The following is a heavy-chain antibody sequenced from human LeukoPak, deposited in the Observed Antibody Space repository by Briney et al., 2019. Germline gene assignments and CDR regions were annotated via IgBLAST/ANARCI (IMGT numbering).Heavy chain of an antibody. CDR2: IYYSGST. J-gene: IGHJ5*02. V-gene: IGHV4-59*01. Sequence: SETLSLTCTVPGGSISSYYWSWIRQPPGKGLEWIGYIYYSGSTHYNPSLKSRVTISVDTSKNQFSLKLSSVTAADTAVYYCARDPSPWGQGTLVTVSS. CDR3: ARDPSP. CDR1: GGSISSYY.